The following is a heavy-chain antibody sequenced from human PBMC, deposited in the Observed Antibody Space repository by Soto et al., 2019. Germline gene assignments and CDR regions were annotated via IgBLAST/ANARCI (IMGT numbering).Heavy chain of an antibody. CDR2: IYYSGST. V-gene: IGHV4-59*08. CDR1: GGSISSYY. CDR3: ARLFSDAIDAFDI. D-gene: IGHD3-10*01. J-gene: IGHJ3*02. Sequence: SETLSLTCTVSGGSISSYYWSWIRQPPGKGLEWIGYIYYSGSTNYNPSLKSRVTMSVDTSKNQFSLKLSSVTAADTAVYYCARLFSDAIDAFDIWGQGTMVTVSS.